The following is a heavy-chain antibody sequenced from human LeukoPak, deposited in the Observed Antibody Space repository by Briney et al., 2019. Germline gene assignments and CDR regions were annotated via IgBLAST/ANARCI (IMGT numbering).Heavy chain of an antibody. J-gene: IGHJ3*02. CDR1: GGSISSYY. CDR2: IYYSGST. Sequence: SETLSLTCTVSGGSISSYYWSWIRQPPGKGLEWIGYIYYSGSTNYNPSLKSRVTISVDTSKNQFSLKLSSVTAADTAVYYCARGNILTRSDAFDIWGQGTMVTVSS. D-gene: IGHD3-9*01. CDR3: ARGNILTRSDAFDI. V-gene: IGHV4-59*12.